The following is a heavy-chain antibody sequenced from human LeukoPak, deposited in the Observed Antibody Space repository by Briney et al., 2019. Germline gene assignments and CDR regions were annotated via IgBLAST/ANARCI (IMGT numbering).Heavy chain of an antibody. CDR3: ARSGRLGYCSGGSCSPPAYYYYYYMDV. CDR2: IIPTFGTA. J-gene: IGHJ6*03. Sequence: SVKVSCKASGGTFSSYAISWVRQAPGQGLEWMGGIIPTFGTANYAQKFQGRVTITADKSTSTAYMELSSLRSEDTAVYYCARSGRLGYCSGGSCSPPAYYYYYYMDVWGKGTTVTVSS. D-gene: IGHD2-15*01. V-gene: IGHV1-69*06. CDR1: GGTFSSYA.